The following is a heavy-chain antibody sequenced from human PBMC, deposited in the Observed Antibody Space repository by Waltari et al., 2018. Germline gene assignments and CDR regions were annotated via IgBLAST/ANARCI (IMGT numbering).Heavy chain of an antibody. Sequence: QVQLQESGPGLVKPSETLSLTCEVSGYSISSGYYWGWIRQPPGKGLEWIGTIYHSGITYSNPPLKRRVSISLDTSKNHVSLNMRSVTAADTAVYCCARQVLGYCTSATCRKNDSWGQGTLVTVSS. J-gene: IGHJ4*02. V-gene: IGHV4-38-2*01. D-gene: IGHD2-2*03. CDR3: ARQVLGYCTSATCRKNDS. CDR2: IYHSGIT. CDR1: GYSISSGYY.